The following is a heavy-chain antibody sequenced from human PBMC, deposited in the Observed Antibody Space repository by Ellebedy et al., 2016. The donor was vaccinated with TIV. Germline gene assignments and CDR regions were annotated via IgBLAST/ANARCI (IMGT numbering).Heavy chain of an antibody. CDR1: GFTFSNYW. CDR3: ARDQWLGRVYYFDS. CDR2: IKQDGSEK. V-gene: IGHV3-7*01. J-gene: IGHJ4*02. Sequence: GESLKISCGTSGFTFSNYWMTWVRQAPGKGLEWVANIKQDGSEKYYVDSVKGRFSISRDNTKNSLYLQMNSLTDEDTAVYYCARDQWLGRVYYFDSWGQGTLVTVSS. D-gene: IGHD6-19*01.